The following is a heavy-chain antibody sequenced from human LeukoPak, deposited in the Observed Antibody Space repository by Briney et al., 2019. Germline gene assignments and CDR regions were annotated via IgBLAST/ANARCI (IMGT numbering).Heavy chain of an antibody. J-gene: IGHJ4*02. D-gene: IGHD6-13*01. Sequence: GGSLRLSCAASGFTFSSYWMSWVRQAPGKGLEWVANIKKDGTEKYYVDSVKGRFTISRDNAKTSLYLQMNSLRAEDTAVYYCARDGSSSWYNTGGPFDYWGQGTLVTVSS. CDR2: IKKDGTEK. CDR3: ARDGSSSWYNTGGPFDY. V-gene: IGHV3-7*01. CDR1: GFTFSSYW.